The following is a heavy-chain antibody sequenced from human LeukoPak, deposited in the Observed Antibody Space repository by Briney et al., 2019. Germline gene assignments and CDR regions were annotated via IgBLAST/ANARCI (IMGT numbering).Heavy chain of an antibody. Sequence: SETLSLTCTVSGGSISSSSYYWGWIRQPPGKGLERIGSIYYSGSTYYNPSLKSRVTISVDTSKNQFSLKLSSVTAADTAVYYCARDHRVRGEYYYYGLDVWGQGTTVTVSS. J-gene: IGHJ6*02. CDR3: ARDHRVRGEYYYYGLDV. D-gene: IGHD3-10*01. V-gene: IGHV4-39*02. CDR1: GGSISSSSYY. CDR2: IYYSGST.